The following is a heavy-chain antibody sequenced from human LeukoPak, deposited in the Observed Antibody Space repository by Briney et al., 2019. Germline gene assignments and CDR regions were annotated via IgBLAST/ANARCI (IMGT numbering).Heavy chain of an antibody. CDR2: IKQDGSEK. V-gene: IGHV3-7*03. J-gene: IGHJ6*04. CDR3: ASGLGYCSSTSCYNYYYYGMDV. Sequence: PGGSLRLSCAASGSTFSSYWMSWVRQAPGKGLEWVANIKQDGSEKYYVDSVKGRFTISRDNAKNSLYLQMNSLRAEDTAVYYCASGLGYCSSTSCYNYYYYGMDVWGKGTTVTVSS. CDR1: GSTFSSYW. D-gene: IGHD2-2*02.